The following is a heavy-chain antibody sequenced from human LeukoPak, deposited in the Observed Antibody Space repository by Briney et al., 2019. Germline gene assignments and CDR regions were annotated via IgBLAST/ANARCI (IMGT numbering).Heavy chain of an antibody. CDR1: GFIFSNYA. CDR3: AELGITMIGGV. V-gene: IGHV3-48*03. Sequence: GGSLRLSCTASGFIFSNYAMNWVRQTPGKGLEWVSYISSSGSTIYYADSVKGRFTISRDNAKNSLYLQMNSLRAEDTAVYYCAELGITMIGGVWGKGTTVTISS. J-gene: IGHJ6*04. D-gene: IGHD3-10*02. CDR2: ISSSGSTI.